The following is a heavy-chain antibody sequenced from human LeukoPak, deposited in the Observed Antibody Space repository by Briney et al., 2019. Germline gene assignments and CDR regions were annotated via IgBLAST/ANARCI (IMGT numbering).Heavy chain of an antibody. CDR1: GYTFTSYY. D-gene: IGHD2-21*01. CDR2: INPSGGST. V-gene: IGHV1-46*01. J-gene: IGHJ4*02. CDR3: ARGVRTNYFDY. Sequence: ASVKVSCKASGYTFTSYYMHWVRQAPGQGFEWMGIINPSGGSTSYAQKFQGRVTMTRDMSTSTVYMELSSLRSEDTAVYYCARGVRTNYFDYWGQGTLVTVSS.